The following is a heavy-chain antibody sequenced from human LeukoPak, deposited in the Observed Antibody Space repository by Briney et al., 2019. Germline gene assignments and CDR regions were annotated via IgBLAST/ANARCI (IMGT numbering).Heavy chain of an antibody. Sequence: ASVKVSCKASGYSFTSFYTGWVRQAPGQGLEWMGIIKPIVGSTSYAQKLQGRVTMTRDMSTSTVYMELSSLRSEDTAVYYCARDLAGYDSSGYSHYYYMDVWGKGTTVTVSS. D-gene: IGHD3-22*01. CDR1: GYSFTSFY. CDR3: ARDLAGYDSSGYSHYYYMDV. J-gene: IGHJ6*03. CDR2: IKPIVGST. V-gene: IGHV1-46*04.